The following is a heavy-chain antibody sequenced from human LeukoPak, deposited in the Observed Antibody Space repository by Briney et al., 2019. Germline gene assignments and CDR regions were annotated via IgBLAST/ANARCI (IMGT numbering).Heavy chain of an antibody. CDR1: GFSVSSYY. V-gene: IGHV3-53*01. J-gene: IGHJ6*03. Sequence: PGGSLRLSCAASGFSVSSYYMNWVRQAPGKGLEWVSVIYSGTTDYADSVKGRFTISRDNSKNTLYLQMNSLRAEDTAVYYCARPEGLAYSAYYYYYMDVWGKGTTVTVSS. CDR3: ARPEGLAYSAYYYYYMDV. CDR2: IYSGTT. D-gene: IGHD2-15*01.